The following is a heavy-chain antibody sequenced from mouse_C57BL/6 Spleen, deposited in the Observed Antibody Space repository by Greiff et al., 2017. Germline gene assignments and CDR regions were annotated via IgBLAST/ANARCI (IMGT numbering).Heavy chain of an antibody. V-gene: IGHV14-3*01. CDR3: ASTRGAVNYAMDD. CDR2: IDPANGNT. D-gene: IGHD2-2*01. CDR1: GFNIKNTY. J-gene: IGHJ4*01. Sequence: EVQVVESVAELVRPGASVKLSCTASGFNIKNTYMHWVKQRPEQGLEWIGRIDPANGNTKSAPKFQGKATITADTSSNTAYLQLSSLTSEDAANYCGASTRGAVNYAMDDWGQGTSVTVSS.